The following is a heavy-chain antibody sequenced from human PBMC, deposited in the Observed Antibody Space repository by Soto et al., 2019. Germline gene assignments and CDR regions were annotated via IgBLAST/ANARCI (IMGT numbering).Heavy chain of an antibody. CDR2: IKDGGDET. CDR3: VRFPALDV. V-gene: IGHV3-74*01. J-gene: IGHJ6*02. Sequence: GSSLRHSSAGSGSSSRSDWMYWVRQTPGKGLVWVARIKDGGDETSYAESVKGRFTISRDNAKNTLHLQMSSLRSEDTAVFYCVRFPALDVWCQWTTVIVSS. CDR1: GSSSRSDW.